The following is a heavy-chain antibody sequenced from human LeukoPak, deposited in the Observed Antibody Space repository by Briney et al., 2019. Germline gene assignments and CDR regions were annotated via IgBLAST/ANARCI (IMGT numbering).Heavy chain of an antibody. CDR1: GGSISNYL. Sequence: SETLSLTCTVSGGSISNYLWSWIRQPPGKGLEWIGYIYYSGSTNYNPSLKSRVTILVDTSKNQFSLKLSSVTAADTAVYYCARTYYDSSGYYYFPFDYWGQGTLVTVSS. CDR3: ARTYYDSSGYYYFPFDY. D-gene: IGHD3-22*01. CDR2: IYYSGST. V-gene: IGHV4-59*01. J-gene: IGHJ4*02.